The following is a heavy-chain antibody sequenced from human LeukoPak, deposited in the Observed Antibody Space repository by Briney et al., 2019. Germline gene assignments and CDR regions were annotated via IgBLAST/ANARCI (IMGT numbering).Heavy chain of an antibody. CDR1: GFTFSDYY. V-gene: IGHV3-11*04. CDR3: ARDRPIMGSYLNWFDP. J-gene: IGHJ5*02. Sequence: PGGSLRLSCAASGFTFSDYYMSWIRQAPGKGLEWVSYISSSGSTIYYADSVKGRFTISRDNAKNSLYLQMNSLRAEDTAVYYCARDRPIMGSYLNWFDPWGQGTLVTVSS. CDR2: ISSSGSTI. D-gene: IGHD3-16*02.